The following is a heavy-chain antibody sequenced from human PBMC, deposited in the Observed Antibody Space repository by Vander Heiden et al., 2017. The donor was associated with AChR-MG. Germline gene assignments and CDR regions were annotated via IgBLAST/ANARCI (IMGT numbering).Heavy chain of an antibody. J-gene: IGHJ4*02. Sequence: QVQLVQSGAAVKKPGASVKVSCKASGYTFTSYAMHWVRQAPGQRLEWMGWINAGNGNTKYSQKVQGRVTITRDTSASTAYMELSSLRSEDTAVYYCARLRRGAMVVLDYWGQGTLVTVSS. CDR1: GYTFTSYA. D-gene: IGHD5-18*01. CDR3: ARLRRGAMVVLDY. CDR2: INAGNGNT. V-gene: IGHV1-3*01.